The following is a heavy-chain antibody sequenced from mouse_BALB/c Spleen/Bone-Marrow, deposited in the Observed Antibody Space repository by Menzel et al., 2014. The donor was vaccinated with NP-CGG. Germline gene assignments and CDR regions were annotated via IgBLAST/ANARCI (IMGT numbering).Heavy chain of an antibody. J-gene: IGHJ4*01. Sequence: VMLEESGAELVRPGSSVKISCKASGYAFSNYGMNWVKQRPGQGLEWIGQIYPGDGDTNYNGKFKGRVTLTADKSSSTAYMQLSSLTSEDSAVYFCASVYDYGRGYAMDYWGQGTSVTVSS. D-gene: IGHD2-4*01. CDR2: IYPGDGDT. CDR3: ASVYDYGRGYAMDY. CDR1: GYAFSNYG. V-gene: IGHV1-80*01.